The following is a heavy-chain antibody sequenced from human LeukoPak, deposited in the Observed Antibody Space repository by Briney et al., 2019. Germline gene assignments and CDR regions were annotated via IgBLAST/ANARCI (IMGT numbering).Heavy chain of an antibody. Sequence: GGSLRLSCAASGFTFSSYGMHWVRQAPGKGLEWVAVISYDGSNKYYADSVRGRFTVSRDNAKNTLYLQMNSLRAEDAAVYYCARGLAGAYRIMDVWGQGTTVTVS. V-gene: IGHV3-30*03. J-gene: IGHJ6*02. CDR2: ISYDGSNK. CDR1: GFTFSSYG. CDR3: ARGLAGAYRIMDV. D-gene: IGHD6-19*01.